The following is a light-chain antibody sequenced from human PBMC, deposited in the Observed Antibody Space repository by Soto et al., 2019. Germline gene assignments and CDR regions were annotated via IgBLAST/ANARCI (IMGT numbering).Light chain of an antibody. CDR1: QIVLYSSNTKNY. V-gene: IGKV4-1*01. CDR3: QHYCTTPVT. CDR2: WAS. J-gene: IGKJ3*01. Sequence: IVMTPSPDSLAVSLGERATINCKSSQIVLYSSNTKNYLPWYQQKPGQPPKLLIYWASTRESVVPDRFSGSGSGTAFTLTISSLRAEDVAVEYCQHYCTTPVTFGPGTKVELK.